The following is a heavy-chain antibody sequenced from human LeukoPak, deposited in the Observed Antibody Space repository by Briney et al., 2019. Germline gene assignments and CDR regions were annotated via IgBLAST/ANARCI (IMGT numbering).Heavy chain of an antibody. V-gene: IGHV4-4*07. CDR1: GGSINSYY. Sequence: PSETLSLTCTVSGGSINSYYWSWIRQPAGKGLEWIGRIYSSGSTNYNPSLKSRVSMSVDTSKNQFPLKLTSVTAADTAVYYCARGGKATVVTIWGQGILVTVSS. D-gene: IGHD4-23*01. CDR2: IYSSGST. J-gene: IGHJ4*02. CDR3: ARGGKATVVTI.